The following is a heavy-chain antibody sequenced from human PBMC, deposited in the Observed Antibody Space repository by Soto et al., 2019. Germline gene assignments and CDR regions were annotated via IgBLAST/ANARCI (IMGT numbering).Heavy chain of an antibody. CDR1: RGSISSGTNY. CDR2: IYYSGST. J-gene: IGHJ4*02. Sequence: TSETLSLTCTVSRGSISSGTNYWAWIRQPPGKGLEWIANIYYSGSTFYNPSLKSRVTISLDTSKNQFSLKLRSVTAADTAVYYCARHEPRWYFDSWGKGT. CDR3: ARHEPRWYFDS. V-gene: IGHV4-39*01.